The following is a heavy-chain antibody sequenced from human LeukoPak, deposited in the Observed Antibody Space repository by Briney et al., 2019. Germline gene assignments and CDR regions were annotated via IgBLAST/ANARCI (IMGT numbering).Heavy chain of an antibody. Sequence: SETLSLTCTVSGGSISSYYGSWIRHSAGKRLEWIANIYYTGTPYYNPFLQSRVTISVDMSKNQFSLKLSTVTAADTAVYYCARVKATVTSFDIWGQGTMVTVSS. J-gene: IGHJ3*02. CDR2: IYYTGTP. CDR3: ARVKATVTSFDI. CDR1: GGSISSYY. D-gene: IGHD2/OR15-2a*01. V-gene: IGHV4-59*01.